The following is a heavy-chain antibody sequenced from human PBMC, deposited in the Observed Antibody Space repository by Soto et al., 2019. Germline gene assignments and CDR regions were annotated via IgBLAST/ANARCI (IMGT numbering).Heavy chain of an antibody. CDR2: IYYSGST. CDR1: GGSISSGGYY. CDR3: ARDNGYCSGGSCYSFDY. D-gene: IGHD2-15*01. Sequence: QVQLQESGPGLVKPSQTLSLTCTVSGGSISSGGYYWSWIRQHPGKGLEGIGYIYYSGSTYYNPSLKSRVTISVDTSKNQFSLKLSSVTAADTAVYYCARDNGYCSGGSCYSFDYWGQGTLVTVSS. J-gene: IGHJ4*02. V-gene: IGHV4-31*03.